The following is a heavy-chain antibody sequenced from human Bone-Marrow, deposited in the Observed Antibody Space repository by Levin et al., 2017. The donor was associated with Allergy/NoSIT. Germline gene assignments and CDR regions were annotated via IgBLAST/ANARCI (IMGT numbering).Heavy chain of an antibody. J-gene: IGHJ5*02. CDR1: GGTFSSYA. D-gene: IGHD6-19*01. V-gene: IGHV1-69*01. Sequence: KISCKASGGTFSSYAISWVRQAPGQGLEWMGGIIPIFGTANYAQKFQGRVTITADESTSTAYMELSSLRSEDTAVYYCARVGGSGWGTVGFDPWGQGTLVTVSS. CDR3: ARVGGSGWGTVGFDP. CDR2: IIPIFGTA.